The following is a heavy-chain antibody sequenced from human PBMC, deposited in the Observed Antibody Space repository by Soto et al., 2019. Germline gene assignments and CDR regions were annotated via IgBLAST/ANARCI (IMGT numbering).Heavy chain of an antibody. J-gene: IGHJ4*02. CDR2: IYYSGST. Sequence: SETHSLTCTVSGGSSISYYWSWIRQPTGKGLEWIGYIYYSGSTNYNPSLKSRVTISVDTSKNQLSLKLSSVTAADTAVYYCARDQGYYDSSGYYYFDYWGQGTLVTVSS. CDR1: GGSSISYY. CDR3: ARDQGYYDSSGYYYFDY. V-gene: IGHV4-59*12. D-gene: IGHD3-22*01.